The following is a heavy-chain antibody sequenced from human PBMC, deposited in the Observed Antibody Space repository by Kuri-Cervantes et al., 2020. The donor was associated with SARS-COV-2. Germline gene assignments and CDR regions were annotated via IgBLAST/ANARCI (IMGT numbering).Heavy chain of an antibody. CDR3: ARVQSWGPSSPFDY. J-gene: IGHJ4*02. CDR2: ISAYNGNT. D-gene: IGHD6-13*01. CDR1: GYIFTTCE. Sequence: ASVKVSCKASGYIFTTCEISGVRQAPGQGLEWMGWISAYNGNTNYAQKLQGRVTMTTDTSTSTAYMELRSLRSDDTAVYYCARVQSWGPSSPFDYWGQGTLVTVSS. V-gene: IGHV1-18*01.